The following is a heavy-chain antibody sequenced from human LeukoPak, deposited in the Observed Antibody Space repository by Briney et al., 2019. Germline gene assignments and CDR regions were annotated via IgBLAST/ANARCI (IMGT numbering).Heavy chain of an antibody. CDR1: GFTFSSYA. J-gene: IGHJ3*02. D-gene: IGHD3-3*01. Sequence: GGSLRLSCAASGFTFSSYAMSWVRQAPGKGLEWVSAISGSGGSTYYADSVKGRFTISRDNSKNTLYLQMNSLRAEDTAVYYCAKSRTPVLLRFLEWVADAFDIWGQGTMVTVSS. V-gene: IGHV3-23*01. CDR2: ISGSGGST. CDR3: AKSRTPVLLRFLEWVADAFDI.